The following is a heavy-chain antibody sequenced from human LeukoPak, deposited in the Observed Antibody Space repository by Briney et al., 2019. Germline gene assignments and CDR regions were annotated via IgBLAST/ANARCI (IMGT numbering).Heavy chain of an antibody. CDR1: GFIFSTYA. V-gene: IGHV3-23*01. D-gene: IGHD2-15*01. CDR2: VSASYGDT. CDR3: VKEGASTYSPYYFDY. J-gene: IGHJ4*02. Sequence: GGSLRLSCAASGFIFSTYAMSWVRQAPGKGLEWVAAVSASYGDTYYADSVKGRFTISRDNSKNTVEVQMNSLRAEDTAVYYCVKEGASTYSPYYFDYWGQGTLVTVSS.